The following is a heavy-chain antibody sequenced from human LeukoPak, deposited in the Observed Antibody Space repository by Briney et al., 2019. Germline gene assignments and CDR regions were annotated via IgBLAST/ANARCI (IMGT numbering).Heavy chain of an antibody. CDR3: ARQLSDKWFDP. V-gene: IGHV4-59*01. Sequence: SETLSLTCTVSGGSISSYYWSWIRQPPGKGLEWIGYIYYSGSTNYNPSLKSRVTISVDTSKNQFSLKLSSVTAADTAVYYCARQLSDKWFDPWGQGTLVTVSS. J-gene: IGHJ5*02. D-gene: IGHD5-18*01. CDR2: IYYSGST. CDR1: GGSISSYY.